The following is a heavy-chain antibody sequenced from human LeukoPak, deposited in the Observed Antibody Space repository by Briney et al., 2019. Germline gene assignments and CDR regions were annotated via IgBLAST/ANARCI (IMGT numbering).Heavy chain of an antibody. V-gene: IGHV1-2*06. J-gene: IGHJ4*02. CDR3: ARDREYCGGDCYSYYFDY. D-gene: IGHD2-21*02. Sequence: GGSVKVSCKASGYTFTGYYMHWVRQAPGQGLEWMGRINPNSGGTNYAQKFQGRVTMTRDTSISTAYKELSRLRSDDTAVYYCARDREYCGGDCYSYYFDYWGQGTLVTVSS. CDR1: GYTFTGYY. CDR2: INPNSGGT.